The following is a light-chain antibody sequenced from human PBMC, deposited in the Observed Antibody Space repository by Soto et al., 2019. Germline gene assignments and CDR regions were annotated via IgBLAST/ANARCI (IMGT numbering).Light chain of an antibody. CDR1: QNIYSN. CDR3: QQYDSSPRT. CDR2: RAS. Sequence: IVMTQSPATLSVSPGERATLSCRASQNIYSNVAWYQQRPGQAPRLLIYRASTRAPGIPARFSGSGSGTEFTLTISSLQSEDFTVYWCQQYDSSPRTFGQGTKVEIK. J-gene: IGKJ1*01. V-gene: IGKV3-15*01.